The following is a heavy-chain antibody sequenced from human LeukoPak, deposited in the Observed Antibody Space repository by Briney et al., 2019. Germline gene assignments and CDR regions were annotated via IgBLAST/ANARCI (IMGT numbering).Heavy chain of an antibody. CDR3: ARGSGFSYYNFLDY. CDR2: IYTSGST. CDR1: GGSISSYY. Sequence: SETLSLTCTVSGGSISSYYWSWIRQPAGKGLEWIGRIYTSGSTNYNPSLKSRVTISVDTSKNQFSLKLSSVTAADTAVYYCARGSGFSYYNFLDYWGQGTLVTVSS. J-gene: IGHJ4*02. V-gene: IGHV4-4*07. D-gene: IGHD2/OR15-2a*01.